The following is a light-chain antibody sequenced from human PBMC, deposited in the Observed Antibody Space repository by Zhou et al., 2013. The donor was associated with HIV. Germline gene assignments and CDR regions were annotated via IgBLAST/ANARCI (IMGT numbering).Light chain of an antibody. CDR1: QTISNY. CDR3: QQSDSVPLT. CDR2: AAS. Sequence: DIQMTQSPSSLSASAGDRVTITCRASQTISNYLNWYQQKPGKAPTLLIYAASSLQSGVPSRFSGSGSGTDFTLTITTLQPEDFATYYCQQSDSVPLTFGGGTKVEI. J-gene: IGKJ4*01. V-gene: IGKV1-39*01.